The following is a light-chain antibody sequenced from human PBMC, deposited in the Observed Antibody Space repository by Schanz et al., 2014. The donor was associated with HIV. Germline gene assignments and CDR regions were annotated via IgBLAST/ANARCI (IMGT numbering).Light chain of an antibody. Sequence: QSVLTQPPSVSGAPGQRVTISCTGSSSNIGAGYDVHWYQQLPGTAPKLLIYRNNKRPSGVPDRYSGSKSGTSASLAITGLQAEDEADYYCSSYTTNGPLVFGGGTQLTVL. J-gene: IGLJ2*01. CDR3: SSYTTNGPLV. CDR2: RNN. CDR1: SSNIGAGYD. V-gene: IGLV1-40*01.